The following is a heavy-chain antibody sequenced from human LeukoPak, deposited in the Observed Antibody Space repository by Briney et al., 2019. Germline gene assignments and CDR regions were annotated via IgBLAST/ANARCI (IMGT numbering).Heavy chain of an antibody. J-gene: IGHJ4*02. D-gene: IGHD6-19*01. CDR1: GYSFMTFG. CDR3: ARVSYSSGWWLLDY. V-gene: IGHV1-18*01. CDR2: NSVYNGNT. Sequence: ASVKVSCKASGYSFMTFGISWVRQAPGQGLEWMGWNSVYNGNTNYTQKFQGRVTMTTDTSTSTAYMELRSLTSDDTAVYYCARVSYSSGWWLLDYWGQGTLATVSS.